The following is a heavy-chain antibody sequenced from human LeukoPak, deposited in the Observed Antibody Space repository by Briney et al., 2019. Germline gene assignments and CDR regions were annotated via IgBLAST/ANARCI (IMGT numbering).Heavy chain of an antibody. CDR3: ARAKPADFDL. J-gene: IGHJ2*01. Sequence: GGSLRLSCTVSGFTVSSNYMAWVRQAPGKGLVWVSRVNEDGSETNYADSVKGRLTISRDNAKNTAYLEMNSLRAEDTAVYYCARAKPADFDLWGRGTLLTVSS. CDR1: GFTVSSNY. V-gene: IGHV3-74*01. CDR2: VNEDGSET.